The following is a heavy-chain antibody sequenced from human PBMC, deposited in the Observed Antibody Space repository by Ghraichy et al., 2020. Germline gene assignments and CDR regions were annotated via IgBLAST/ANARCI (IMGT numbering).Heavy chain of an antibody. CDR1: GFTFSSYS. D-gene: IGHD4-23*01. CDR2: MTRSGRTK. J-gene: IGHJ6*02. V-gene: IGHV3-48*02. Sequence: LSLTCVGSGFTFSSYSMNWVRQSPGKGLEWISYMTRSGRTKSYADSVKGRFTISRDNAQNSLFLQMNSLRDEDTAVYYCARGSKVVRFYYYDGMDVWGQGTTVTVSS. CDR3: ARGSKVVRFYYYDGMDV.